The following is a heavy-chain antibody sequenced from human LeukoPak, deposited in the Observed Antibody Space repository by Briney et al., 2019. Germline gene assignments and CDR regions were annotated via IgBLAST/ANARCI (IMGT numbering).Heavy chain of an antibody. Sequence: PGGSLRLSCAASGFTFSSYSMNWVRQAPGKGLEWVSSISSSSYIYYADSVKGRFTISRDNAKNSLYLQMNSLRAEDTAVYYCAREYGSSWYGYYYYMDVWGKGTTVTVSS. V-gene: IGHV3-21*01. CDR3: AREYGSSWYGYYYYMDV. D-gene: IGHD6-13*01. J-gene: IGHJ6*03. CDR1: GFTFSSYS. CDR2: ISSSSYI.